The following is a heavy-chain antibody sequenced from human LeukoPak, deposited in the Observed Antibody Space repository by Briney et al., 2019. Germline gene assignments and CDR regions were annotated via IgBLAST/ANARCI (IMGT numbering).Heavy chain of an antibody. CDR3: ARERRKTNIGNWFDP. Sequence: ASVKVSCKASGYTFTSYGISWVRQAPGQGLEWMGWISAYNGNTNYAQKLQGRVTMTTDTSTSTVYMELRSLRSDDTALYYCARERRKTNIGNWFDPWGQGTLVTVSS. CDR1: GYTFTSYG. J-gene: IGHJ5*02. V-gene: IGHV1-18*01. CDR2: ISAYNGNT. D-gene: IGHD5-12*01.